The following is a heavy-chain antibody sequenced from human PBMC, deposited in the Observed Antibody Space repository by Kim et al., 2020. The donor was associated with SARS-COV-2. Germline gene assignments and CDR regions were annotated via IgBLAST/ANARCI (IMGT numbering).Heavy chain of an antibody. Sequence: ASVKVSCKASGYTFTSYGISWVRQAPGQGLEWMGWISSYNGNTKYAQKFQGRVTMTTDTSTSTAYMELGSLRSDDTAVYYCARDFQYDSRGYFVHWGQGTQVTVSS. V-gene: IGHV1-18*01. CDR2: ISSYNGNT. CDR3: ARDFQYDSRGYFVH. J-gene: IGHJ4*02. D-gene: IGHD3-22*01. CDR1: GYTFTSYG.